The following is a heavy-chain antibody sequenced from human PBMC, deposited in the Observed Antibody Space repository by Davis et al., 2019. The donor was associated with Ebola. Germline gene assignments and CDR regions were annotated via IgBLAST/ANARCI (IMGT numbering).Heavy chain of an antibody. CDR1: GYTFTSYG. D-gene: IGHD6-13*01. CDR3: ARDREQQLDYYYYYGMDV. Sequence: ASVKVSCKASGYTFTSYGISWVRQAPGQGLEWMGWISAYNGNTNYAQKLQGRVTMTTDTSTSTAYMELRSLRSDDTAVYYCARDREQQLDYYYYYGMDVWGQGTTVTVSS. J-gene: IGHJ6*02. V-gene: IGHV1-18*04. CDR2: ISAYNGNT.